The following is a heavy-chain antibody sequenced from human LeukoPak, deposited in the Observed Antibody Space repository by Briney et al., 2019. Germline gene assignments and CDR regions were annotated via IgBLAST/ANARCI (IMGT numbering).Heavy chain of an antibody. CDR2: INHSGST. CDR1: GGSFSGYY. D-gene: IGHD6-13*01. J-gene: IGHJ4*02. CDR3: ALLKKVASASSFDY. V-gene: IGHV4-34*09. Sequence: SETLSLTCAVYGGSFSGYYWSWIRQPPGKGLEWIGEINHSGSTNYNPSLKSRVTISVDTSKNQFSLKLSSVTAADTAVYYCALLKKVASASSFDYWGQGTLVTVSS.